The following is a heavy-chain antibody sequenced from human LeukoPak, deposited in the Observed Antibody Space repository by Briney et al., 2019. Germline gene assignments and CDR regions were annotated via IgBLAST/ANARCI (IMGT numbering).Heavy chain of an antibody. D-gene: IGHD6-13*01. J-gene: IGHJ3*02. CDR1: GYTFTCYY. CDR3: ARVSRYSSSPSDDAFDI. CDR2: INPNSGGT. V-gene: IGHV1-2*02. Sequence: ASVKVSCKASGYTFTCYYMHWVRQAPGQGLEWMGWINPNSGGTNYAQKFQGRVTMTRDTSTSTAYMELSRLRSDDTAVYYCARVSRYSSSPSDDAFDIWGQGTMVTVSS.